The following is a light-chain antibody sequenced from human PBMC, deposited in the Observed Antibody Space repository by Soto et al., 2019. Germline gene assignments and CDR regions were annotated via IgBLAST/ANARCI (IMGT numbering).Light chain of an antibody. CDR1: QSVSDW. Sequence: DIQMTQSPSTLSASVGDRVTIVCRASQSVSDWLAWYQQRPGKAPKVLIYGASSLESGIPSRFRGSGSGTEFTLTITSLQPDDFATYYCQQYNTYPWTFGQGTKVEIK. V-gene: IGKV1-5*02. CDR2: GAS. CDR3: QQYNTYPWT. J-gene: IGKJ1*01.